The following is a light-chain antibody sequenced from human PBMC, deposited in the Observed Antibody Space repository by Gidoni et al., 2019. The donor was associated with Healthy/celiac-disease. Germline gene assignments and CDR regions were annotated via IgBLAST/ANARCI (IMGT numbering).Light chain of an antibody. V-gene: IGLV2-8*01. CDR3: SSYAGSYKLV. CDR2: EVS. Sequence: QSALPPPPSASGSPGQSVTISCTGTSSDVGGYNYVSWYQQHPGKAPKLMIYEVSNRPSGVPDRFSASKSGNTASLTVSGLQAEDEADYYCSSYAGSYKLVFGGGTKLTVL. J-gene: IGLJ2*01. CDR1: SSDVGGYNY.